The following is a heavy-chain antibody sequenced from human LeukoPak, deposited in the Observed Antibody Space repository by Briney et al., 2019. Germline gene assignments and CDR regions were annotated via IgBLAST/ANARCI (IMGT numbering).Heavy chain of an antibody. J-gene: IGHJ4*02. D-gene: IGHD1-7*01. Sequence: GGSLRLSCSASGFTLSSYWMHCVRQAPGKGLVWVSRINSDGSDTIYGDSVKGRFTISRDNAKNTLYLQMDSLRAEDTAVYYCCGELNPRVFTDYWGQGTLVTVSS. V-gene: IGHV3-74*01. CDR3: CGELNPRVFTDY. CDR1: GFTLSSYW. CDR2: INSDGSDT.